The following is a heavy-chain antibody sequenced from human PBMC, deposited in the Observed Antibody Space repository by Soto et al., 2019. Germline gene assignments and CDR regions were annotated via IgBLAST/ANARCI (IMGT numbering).Heavy chain of an antibody. V-gene: IGHV3-48*03. CDR1: GFDFRSYE. J-gene: IGHJ3*02. CDR3: ARETLRDAIDI. CDR2: IRANDESI. Sequence: PGGSLRLSCVASGFDFRSYEMNWVRQAPGKGLEWVSNIRANDESIYYADSVKDRVSVSRDNAKNSLFLEMNSLRVDDTAVYYCARETLRDAIDIWGQGTMVTVSS.